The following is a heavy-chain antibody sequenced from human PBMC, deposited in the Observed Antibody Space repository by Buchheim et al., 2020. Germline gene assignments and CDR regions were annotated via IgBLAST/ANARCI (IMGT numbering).Heavy chain of an antibody. CDR3: ARGLYYYDSSGPRTYYYYYGMDV. CDR2: IYYSGST. CDR1: GGSISSGGYY. Sequence: QVQLQESGPGLVKPSQALSLTCTVSGGSISSGGYYWSWIRQHPGKGLEWIGYIYYSGSTYYNPSLKSRVTISVDTYKNQFSLKLSSVTAADTAVYYCARGLYYYDSSGPRTYYYYYGMDVWGQGTT. J-gene: IGHJ6*02. D-gene: IGHD3-22*01. V-gene: IGHV4-31*03.